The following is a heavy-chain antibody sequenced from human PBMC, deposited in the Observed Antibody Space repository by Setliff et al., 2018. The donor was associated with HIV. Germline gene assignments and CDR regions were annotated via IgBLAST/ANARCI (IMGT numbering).Heavy chain of an antibody. D-gene: IGHD3-22*01. V-gene: IGHV4-34*01. CDR1: GGSISTNNFY. Sequence: ASETLSLTCAVYGGSISTNNFYWSWIRQSPGKGLEWIGEFRHGENININPSLKSRVTISGDTTKNQISLKLTSVTAADTAVYYCARHDHSDNLSYPMDVWGKGTTVTVSS. J-gene: IGHJ6*03. CDR3: ARHDHSDNLSYPMDV. CDR2: FRHGENI.